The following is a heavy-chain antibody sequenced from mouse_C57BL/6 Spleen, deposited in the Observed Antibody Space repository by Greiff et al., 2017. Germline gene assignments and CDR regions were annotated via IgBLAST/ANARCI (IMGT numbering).Heavy chain of an antibody. CDR1: GYAFSSSW. D-gene: IGHD1-1*01. V-gene: IGHV1-82*01. CDR3: ARWGYGSSWFAY. J-gene: IGHJ3*01. Sequence: VMLVESGPELVKPGASVKISCKASGYAFSSSWMNWVKQRPGKGLEWIGRIYPGDGDTNYNGKFKGKATLTADKSSSTAYMQLSSLTSEDSAVYFCARWGYGSSWFAYWGQGTLVTVSA. CDR2: IYPGDGDT.